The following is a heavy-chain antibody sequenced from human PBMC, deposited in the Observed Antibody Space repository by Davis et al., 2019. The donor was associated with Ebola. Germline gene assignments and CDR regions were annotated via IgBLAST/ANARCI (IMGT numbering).Heavy chain of an antibody. J-gene: IGHJ4*02. V-gene: IGHV4-34*01. Sequence: SETLSLTCAVYGGSFSGYYWSWIRQPPGKGLEWIGEINHSGSTNYNPSLKSRVTISVDTSKNQFSLKLSSVTAADTAVYYCAGDYYDSSGYYGSLDYWGQGTLVTVSS. CDR3: AGDYYDSSGYYGSLDY. CDR2: INHSGST. CDR1: GGSFSGYY. D-gene: IGHD3-22*01.